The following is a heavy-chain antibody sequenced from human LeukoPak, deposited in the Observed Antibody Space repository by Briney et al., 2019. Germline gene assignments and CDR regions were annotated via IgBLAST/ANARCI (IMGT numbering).Heavy chain of an antibody. J-gene: IGHJ4*02. CDR1: GYTFTSYF. Sequence: AAVKVSCKASGYTFTSYFMHWMRQAPVQGPEWMGIINPRGGSTDYSQKFQDRVSMSSDTSTSTVYMELSSLRSEDTAVYFCARVGVTAATADYWGQGTLVTVSS. D-gene: IGHD6-25*01. CDR3: ARVGVTAATADY. V-gene: IGHV1-46*01. CDR2: INPRGGST.